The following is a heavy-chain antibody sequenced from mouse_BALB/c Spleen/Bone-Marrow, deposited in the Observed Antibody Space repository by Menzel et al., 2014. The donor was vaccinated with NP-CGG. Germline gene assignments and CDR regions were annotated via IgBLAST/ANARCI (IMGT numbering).Heavy chain of an antibody. CDR2: ITKGGGST. D-gene: IGHD4-1*01. V-gene: IGHV5-12*02. CDR3: AGQLAYAMDY. J-gene: IGHJ4*01. CDR1: GFTFSDYY. Sequence: EVKLVESGGGLVQPGGSLKLSCATSGFTFSDYYMYWVRQTPEKRLEWVAYITKGGGSTYYPDIVKGRFTISRDNAKNTLYLQMSRLKSEDTAMYCCAGQLAYAMDYWGQGTSVTVSS.